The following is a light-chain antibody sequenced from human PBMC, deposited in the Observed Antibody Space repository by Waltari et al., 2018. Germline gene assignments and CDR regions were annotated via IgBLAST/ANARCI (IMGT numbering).Light chain of an antibody. J-gene: IGKJ2*01. V-gene: IGKV3-15*01. CDR1: QSVSSN. CDR3: QQYNTWPPYT. Sequence: EIVMTQSPGTLSVSPGERATLSCRASQSVSSNLAWYQQKPDQAPRLLIYGASNRATGIPARFSGSGSGTEFTLTISSLQSEDFAVYYCQQYNTWPPYTFGLGTKLEIK. CDR2: GAS.